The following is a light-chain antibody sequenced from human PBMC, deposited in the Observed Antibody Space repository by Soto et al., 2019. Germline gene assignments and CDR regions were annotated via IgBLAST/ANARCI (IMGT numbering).Light chain of an antibody. V-gene: IGKV3-11*01. J-gene: IGKJ5*01. CDR3: QQRSHWPT. CDR1: QSVSSY. Sequence: EIVLTQSPATLSLSPGERATLSCRASQSVSSYLAWYQQKPGQAPRLLIYDASNRATGIPARFSGSGSGTYFTLTISSLEPEDFAVYYCQQRSHWPTFGQWTRLEMK. CDR2: DAS.